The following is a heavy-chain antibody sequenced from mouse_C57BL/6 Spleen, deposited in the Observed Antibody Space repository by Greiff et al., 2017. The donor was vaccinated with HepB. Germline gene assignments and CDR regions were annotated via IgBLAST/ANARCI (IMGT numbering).Heavy chain of an antibody. CDR1: GFTFSSYT. V-gene: IGHV5-9*01. CDR2: ISGGGGNT. J-gene: IGHJ4*01. Sequence: EVMLVESGGGLVKPGGSLKLSCAASGFTFSSYTMSWVRQTPEKRLEWVANISGGGGNTYYPDIVKGRFTISRDNAKNTLYLQMSSLRSEDTALYYCARQGWLLPYAIDYWGQGTSVTVSS. CDR3: ARQGWLLPYAIDY. D-gene: IGHD2-3*01.